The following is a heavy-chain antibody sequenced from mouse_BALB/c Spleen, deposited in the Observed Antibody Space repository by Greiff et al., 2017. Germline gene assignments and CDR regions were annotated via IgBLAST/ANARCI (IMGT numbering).Heavy chain of an antibody. J-gene: IGHJ2*01. CDR3: DRSSGYYGAFDY. CDR1: GFSLTRYG. CDR2: IWSGGST. D-gene: IGHD2-3*01. Sequence: QVQLQQSGPGLVQPSQCLSITCTASGFSLTRYGVHWVRQSPGKGLEWLGVIWSGGSTDYNAAFISRLSISTDNSKSQVFFKMNSLQANDTAIYYCDRSSGYYGAFDYWGQGTTLTVSS. V-gene: IGHV2-2*02.